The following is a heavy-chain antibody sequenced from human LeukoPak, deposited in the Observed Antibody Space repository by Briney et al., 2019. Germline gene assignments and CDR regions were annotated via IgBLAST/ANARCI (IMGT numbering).Heavy chain of an antibody. CDR3: ARGHHYYDSSAYYY. Sequence: GGSLRLSCAASGFTFSDYWMTWVRQAPGKGLEWVANIKEDGSEKYYVDSVKGRFTISRDTAKNTLYLQMNSLRAEDTAVYYCARGHHYYDSSAYYYWGQGTLVTVSS. J-gene: IGHJ4*02. V-gene: IGHV3-7*02. D-gene: IGHD3-22*01. CDR1: GFTFSDYW. CDR2: IKEDGSEK.